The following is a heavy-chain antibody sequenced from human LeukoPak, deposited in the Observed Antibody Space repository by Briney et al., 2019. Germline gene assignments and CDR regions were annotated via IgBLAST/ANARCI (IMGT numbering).Heavy chain of an antibody. CDR1: GFTFSSYS. J-gene: IGHJ3*02. CDR3: ARVSQKWAFDI. D-gene: IGHD1-26*01. Sequence: GGSLRLSCAASGFTFSSYSMNWVRQAPGKGLEWVSSISSSSSYIYYADSVKGRFTISRDNAKNSLYLQMNSLRAEDTAVYYCARVSQKWAFDIWGQGTMVTVSS. CDR2: ISSSSSYI. V-gene: IGHV3-21*04.